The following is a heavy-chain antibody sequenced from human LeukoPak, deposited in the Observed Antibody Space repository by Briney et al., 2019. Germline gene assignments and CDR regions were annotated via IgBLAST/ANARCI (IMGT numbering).Heavy chain of an antibody. CDR2: INHSGSL. CDR3: ARGGVMVAGTPYYYYGMDV. J-gene: IGHJ6*02. Sequence: PSETLSLTCTVSGGSISSYYWSWIRQPPGKGLEWIGEINHSGSLNYNPSLKSRVTISVDTSKNQFSLKLSSVTAADTAVYYCARGGVMVAGTPYYYYGMDVWGQGTTVTVSS. D-gene: IGHD2-8*01. V-gene: IGHV4-34*01. CDR1: GGSISSYY.